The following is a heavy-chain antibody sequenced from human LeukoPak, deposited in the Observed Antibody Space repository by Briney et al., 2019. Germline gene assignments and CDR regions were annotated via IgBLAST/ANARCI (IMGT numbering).Heavy chain of an antibody. D-gene: IGHD2-8*01. CDR3: ARVRGYCTNGVCYTKGYFDY. CDR2: ISSSSSYI. V-gene: IGHV3-21*01. J-gene: IGHJ4*02. Sequence: PGGSLRLSCAASGFTFSSYSMNWVRQSPGKGLEWVSSISSSSSYIYYADSVKGRFTISRDNAKNSLYLQMNSLRAEDTAVYYCARVRGYCTNGVCYTKGYFDYWGQGTLVTVSS. CDR1: GFTFSSYS.